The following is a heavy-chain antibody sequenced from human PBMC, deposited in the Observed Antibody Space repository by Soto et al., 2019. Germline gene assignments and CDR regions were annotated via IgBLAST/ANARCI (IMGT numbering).Heavy chain of an antibody. CDR3: AREGLSENYFDY. Sequence: SETLSLTCTVSGGSISSYYWSWIRQPPGKGLEWIGYIYYSGSTNYNPSLKSRVTISVDTSKNQFSLKLSSVTAADTAVYYCAREGLSENYFDYWGQGTLVTVSS. CDR2: IYYSGST. CDR1: GGSISSYY. D-gene: IGHD3-22*01. J-gene: IGHJ4*02. V-gene: IGHV4-59*01.